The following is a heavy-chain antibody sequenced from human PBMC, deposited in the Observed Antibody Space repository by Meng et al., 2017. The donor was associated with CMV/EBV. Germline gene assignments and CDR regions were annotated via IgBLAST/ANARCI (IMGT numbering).Heavy chain of an antibody. CDR2: ISSSGSTI. J-gene: IGHJ6*02. V-gene: IGHV3-48*03. CDR3: ARKGSGYYYYYYAMDV. CDR1: GFTFSSYE. D-gene: IGHD3-22*01. Sequence: GGSLRLSCAASGFTFSSYEMNWVRQAPGKGLEWVSYISSSGSTIYYADSVKGRFTISRDNAKNSLYLQMNSLRAEDTAVYYCARKGSGYYYYYYAMDVWGQGTTVTVSS.